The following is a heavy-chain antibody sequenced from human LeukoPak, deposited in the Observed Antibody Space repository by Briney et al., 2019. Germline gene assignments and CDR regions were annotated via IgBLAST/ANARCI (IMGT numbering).Heavy chain of an antibody. CDR1: GFTFSSYG. CDR2: IWYDGSNK. V-gene: IGHV3-33*01. J-gene: IGHJ6*02. D-gene: IGHD3-10*01. CDR3: ARDTLLWFGETNPYYYGMDV. Sequence: PGGSLRLFCAASGFTFSSYGMHWVRQAPGKGLEWVAVIWYDGSNKYYADSVKGRFTISGDNSKNTLYLQMNSLRAEDTAVYYCARDTLLWFGETNPYYYGMDVWGQGTTVTVSS.